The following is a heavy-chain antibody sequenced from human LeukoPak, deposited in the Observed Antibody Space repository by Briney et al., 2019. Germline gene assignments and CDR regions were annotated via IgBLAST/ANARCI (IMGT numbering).Heavy chain of an antibody. Sequence: GGSLRLSCAASGFTFSSYGMHWVRQAPGKGLEWVAFIRYDGSNKYYADSVKGRFTISRDNSKNTLYLQMNSLRAEDTAVYYCAKDPESRMVRGVLDYWGQGTLVTVSS. CDR2: IRYDGSNK. J-gene: IGHJ4*02. V-gene: IGHV3-30*02. D-gene: IGHD3-10*01. CDR1: GFTFSSYG. CDR3: AKDPESRMVRGVLDY.